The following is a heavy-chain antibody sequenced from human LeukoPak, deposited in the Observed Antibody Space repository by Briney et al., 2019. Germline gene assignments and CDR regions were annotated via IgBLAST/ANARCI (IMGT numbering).Heavy chain of an antibody. CDR2: IYYSGST. D-gene: IGHD3-9*01. J-gene: IGHJ5*02. CDR1: GGSISSSSYY. V-gene: IGHV4-39*07. CDR3: ARDRWYYDILTGYQPYNWFDP. Sequence: PSETLSLTCTVSGGSISSSSYYWGWIRQPPGKGLEWIGSIYYSGSTYYNPSLKSRVTISVDTSKNQFSLKLSSVTAADTAVYYCARDRWYYDILTGYQPYNWFDPWGQGTLVTVSS.